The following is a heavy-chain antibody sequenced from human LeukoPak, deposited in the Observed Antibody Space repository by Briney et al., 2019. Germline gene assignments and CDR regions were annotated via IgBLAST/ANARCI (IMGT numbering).Heavy chain of an antibody. CDR1: GFTFDDYT. CDR3: ARAGGSYFRVRWSYDRFDY. D-gene: IGHD1-26*01. Sequence: PGGSLRLSCAASGFTFDDYTMHWVRQAPGKGLEWVSLISWDGGSTYYADSVKGRFTISRDNAKNSLYLQMNSLRAEDTAVYYCARAGGSYFRVRWSYDRFDYWGQGTLVTVSS. J-gene: IGHJ4*02. CDR2: ISWDGGST. V-gene: IGHV3-43*01.